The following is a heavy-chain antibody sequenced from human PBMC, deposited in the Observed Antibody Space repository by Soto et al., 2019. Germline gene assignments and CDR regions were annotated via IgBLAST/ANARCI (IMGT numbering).Heavy chain of an antibody. V-gene: IGHV3-74*01. CDR1: GFTFSRYW. CDR2: ISGDGVHT. Sequence: PGGSLRLSCATSGFTFSRYWIHWVRQAPGEGLVWVSRISGDGVHTDYAESVKGRFTVSRDIAKSTGYLQMKNLRAEDTAIYYCARLGFVGEGDFWGQGILVTVSS. CDR3: ARLGFVGEGDF. D-gene: IGHD3-16*01. J-gene: IGHJ4*02.